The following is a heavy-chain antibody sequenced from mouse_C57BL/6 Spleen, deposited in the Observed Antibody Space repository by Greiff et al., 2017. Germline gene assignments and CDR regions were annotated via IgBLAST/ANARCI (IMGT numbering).Heavy chain of an antibody. J-gene: IGHJ1*03. CDR3: ARSSLYYGSSYRCFDV. Sequence: QVQLQQSGPELVKPGASVKISCKASGYAFSSSWLNWVKQRPGKGLEWIGRIYPGVGDTNHNGKFKGKATLTADTSSSTAYMQLSCLPYEDSAVYFCARSSLYYGSSYRCFDVWGKGTTVTVSS. V-gene: IGHV1-82*01. CDR1: GYAFSSSW. CDR2: IYPGVGDT. D-gene: IGHD1-1*01.